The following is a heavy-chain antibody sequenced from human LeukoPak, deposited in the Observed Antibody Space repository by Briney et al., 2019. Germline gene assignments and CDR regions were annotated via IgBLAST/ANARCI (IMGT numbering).Heavy chain of an antibody. V-gene: IGHV1-18*01. Sequence: ASVKVSCKASGYTFTSYGISWVRQAPGQGLDWMGWISAYNGNTNYAQKLQGRVTMTTDTSTSTAYMELRSLRSDDTAVYYCARASIAVAGLGHFQHWGQGTLVTVSS. CDR1: GYTFTSYG. J-gene: IGHJ1*01. CDR2: ISAYNGNT. D-gene: IGHD6-19*01. CDR3: ARASIAVAGLGHFQH.